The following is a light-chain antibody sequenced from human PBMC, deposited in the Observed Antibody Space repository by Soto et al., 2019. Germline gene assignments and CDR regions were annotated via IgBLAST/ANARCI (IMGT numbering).Light chain of an antibody. CDR1: SSNIGTNT. V-gene: IGLV1-44*01. CDR3: SSYTTNITPVV. CDR2: EVT. Sequence: QSVLTQPPSASGTPGQRVTISCSGSSSNIGTNTVDWYQQLPGAAPKLLISEVTNRPSGVSNRFSGSKSGNTASLTISGLQAEDEADYYCSSYTTNITPVVFGGGTKLTVL. J-gene: IGLJ2*01.